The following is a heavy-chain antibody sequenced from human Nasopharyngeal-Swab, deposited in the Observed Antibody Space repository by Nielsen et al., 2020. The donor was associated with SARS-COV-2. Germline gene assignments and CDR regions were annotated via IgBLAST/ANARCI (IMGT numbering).Heavy chain of an antibody. J-gene: IGHJ4*02. CDR1: GITFSNYA. D-gene: IGHD3-10*01. Sequence: GGSLRLSCAASGITFSNYAMSWVRQAPGKGLEWVSAISGSDGSTYYADSVKGRFTLSRDNSKNTLYLQMNSLRVEDTAVYYCAKASVDYSGSGSYSDYWGQGTLVTVSS. CDR2: ISGSDGST. CDR3: AKASVDYSGSGSYSDY. V-gene: IGHV3-23*01.